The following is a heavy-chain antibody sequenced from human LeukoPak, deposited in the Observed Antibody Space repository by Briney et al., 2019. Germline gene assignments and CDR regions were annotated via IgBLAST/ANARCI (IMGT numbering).Heavy chain of an antibody. CDR3: ARGPTLWLNFDH. CDR2: IYYSGST. Sequence: SETLSLTCTVSGGSISSSSYYWGWIRQPPGKGLEWIGSIYYSGSTYYNPSLKRRVTISVDTSKNQLSLNLTSVTAADTAVYFCARGPTLWLNFDHWGQGALITVSS. D-gene: IGHD3-10*01. CDR1: GGSISSSSYY. V-gene: IGHV4-39*01. J-gene: IGHJ4*02.